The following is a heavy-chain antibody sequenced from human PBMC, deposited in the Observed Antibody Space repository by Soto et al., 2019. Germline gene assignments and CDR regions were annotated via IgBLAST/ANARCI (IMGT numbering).Heavy chain of an antibody. CDR3: GVIVVGVAASSSFPGYFDN. J-gene: IGHJ4*02. CDR1: GGSISSSSNY. CDR2: MYYSGST. D-gene: IGHD2-15*01. Sequence: PSETLSLTCSVSGGSISSSSNYWGWIRQPPGKGLEWIGSMYYSGSTYYNPSLKSRVTISVDTSKNQFSLKLSSVTAADTAVYYCGVIVVGVAASSSFPGYFDNWGQGILVTVSS. V-gene: IGHV4-39*01.